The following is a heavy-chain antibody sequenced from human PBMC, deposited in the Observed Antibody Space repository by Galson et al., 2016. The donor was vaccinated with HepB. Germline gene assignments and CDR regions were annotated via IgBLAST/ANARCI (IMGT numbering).Heavy chain of an antibody. D-gene: IGHD6-19*01. Sequence: SLRLSCAASGFSFSNYDMYWVRQAPGKGLEWVSSIYTAGDTYYQDSVEGRFTVSRENAKNSLYLHMNSLRAGDTAVYYCVRGSYSSDWYRTSAYDFGMDVWGKETPVTVSS. V-gene: IGHV3-13*01. CDR3: VRGSYSSDWYRTSAYDFGMDV. CDR1: GFSFSNYD. J-gene: IGHJ6*04. CDR2: IYTAGDT.